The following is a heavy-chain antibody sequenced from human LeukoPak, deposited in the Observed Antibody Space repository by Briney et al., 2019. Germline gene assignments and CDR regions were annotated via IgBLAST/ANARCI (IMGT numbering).Heavy chain of an antibody. Sequence: PGGSLRLSCAASGFHFNQHSMSGIRQAPGKGLEWISYISRNGGAIHYAESVEGRFTVSRDNARKSLFLQMNTLRNDDTAVYFCARASSLIGGFDSWGRGTLVAVSS. J-gene: IGHJ4*02. V-gene: IGHV3-11*01. D-gene: IGHD3-3*01. CDR1: GFHFNQHS. CDR3: ARASSLIGGFDS. CDR2: ISRNGGAI.